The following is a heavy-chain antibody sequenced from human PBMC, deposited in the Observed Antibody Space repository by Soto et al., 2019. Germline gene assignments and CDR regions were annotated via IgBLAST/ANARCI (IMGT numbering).Heavy chain of an antibody. Sequence: GESLKISCKGSGYSFTSYWIGWVRQMPGKGLEWMGIIYPGDSDTRYSPSFQGQVTISADKSISTAYLQWSSLKASDTAMYYCARRVAATSPFWYYYYMDVWGKGTTVTVSS. CDR1: GYSFTSYW. V-gene: IGHV5-51*01. CDR2: IYPGDSDT. J-gene: IGHJ6*03. D-gene: IGHD2-15*01. CDR3: ARRVAATSPFWYYYYMDV.